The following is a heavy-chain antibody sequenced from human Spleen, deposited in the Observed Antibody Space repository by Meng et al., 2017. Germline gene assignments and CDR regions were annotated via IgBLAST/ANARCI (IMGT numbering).Heavy chain of an antibody. J-gene: IGHJ4*02. D-gene: IGHD5-12*01. CDR2: IKSKPDGETI. V-gene: IGHV3-15*01. Sequence: EVYRVESGGDLVKPGGSLSLSCAASGFYFSNAWMSWVRQAPGKGLEWVGRIKSKPDGETIDYAAPVKGRFTISRDDSKNTVYLQMNSLKTEDTAVYYCSGHIDYWGQGTLVTVSS. CDR1: GFYFSNAW. CDR3: SGHIDY.